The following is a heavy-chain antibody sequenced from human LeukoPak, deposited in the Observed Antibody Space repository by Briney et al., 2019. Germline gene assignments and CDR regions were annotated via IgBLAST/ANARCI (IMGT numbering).Heavy chain of an antibody. CDR1: IFSINRGYS. CDR3: ARRKSNRVFDI. Sequence: SETLSLTCSVSIFSINRGYSWGWIRQPPGKGLEWIGSIYHSGSTNYNPSLKSRVTISVDTSKNQFSLKLSSVTAADTAVYYCARRKSNRVFDIWGQGTMVTVSS. J-gene: IGHJ3*02. CDR2: IYHSGST. D-gene: IGHD1-14*01. V-gene: IGHV4-38-2*02.